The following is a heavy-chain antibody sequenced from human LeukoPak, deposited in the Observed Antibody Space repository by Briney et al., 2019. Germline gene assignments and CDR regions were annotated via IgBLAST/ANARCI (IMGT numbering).Heavy chain of an antibody. Sequence: GGSLRLSCAASGFTFRSYTINWVRQAPGKGLEWVSSISSSSDYIYYADSVKGRFTISRDNAKNSLFLQMSSLRAEDTALYFCARVFAGRYDYWGQGTKVTVSS. CDR2: ISSSSDYI. CDR1: GFTFRSYT. D-gene: IGHD6-13*01. CDR3: ARVFAGRYDY. J-gene: IGHJ4*02. V-gene: IGHV3-21*01.